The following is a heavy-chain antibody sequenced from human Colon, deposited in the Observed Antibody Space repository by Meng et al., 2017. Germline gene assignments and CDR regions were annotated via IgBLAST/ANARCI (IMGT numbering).Heavy chain of an antibody. D-gene: IGHD1-26*01. CDR1: GYTFTNYG. V-gene: IGHV1-18*01. CDR3: ARDSSGSYFDNWFDP. Sequence: VQLVQSGTEVKKPGASVKVSCKASGYTFTNYGIGWVRQAPGQGLEWMGWINPYNGNTNYAQNLQGRVTMTTDTATSTASMELRSLRSDDTAVYYCARDSSGSYFDNWFDPWGQGTLVTGSS. J-gene: IGHJ5*02. CDR2: INPYNGNT.